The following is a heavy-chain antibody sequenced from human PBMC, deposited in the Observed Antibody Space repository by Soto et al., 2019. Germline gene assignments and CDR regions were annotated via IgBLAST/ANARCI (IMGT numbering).Heavy chain of an antibody. CDR1: GFTFSRYE. D-gene: IGHD4-4*01. CDR3: ARDPAIYSGNFDYGLDV. J-gene: IGHJ6*02. V-gene: IGHV3-48*03. CDR2: IGTSGKTI. Sequence: PGGSLRLSCAVSGFTFSRYEMNWVRQAPGKGLEWGSYIGTSGKTIYYADSVRGRFTISRDNAKNSLYLQMNSLRAEDTAVYYCARDPAIYSGNFDYGLDVWGQGTTVTVSS.